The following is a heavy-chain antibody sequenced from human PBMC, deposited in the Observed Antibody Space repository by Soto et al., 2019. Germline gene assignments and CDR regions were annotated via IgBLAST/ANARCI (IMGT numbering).Heavy chain of an antibody. CDR1: GLTFGSRA. Sequence: EVQLLESGGDLVQPGGSLRLSCVASGLTFGSRAMSWVRQAPGEGLEWVSTITDTGGDTKYADSVRGRFTMSRDNSKKTLYLQMNSLRVEDSALYYCARGSTDYYPGSRIFDFWGRGTLVTVSS. V-gene: IGHV3-23*01. J-gene: IGHJ4*02. CDR3: ARGSTDYYPGSRIFDF. D-gene: IGHD3-10*01. CDR2: ITDTGGDT.